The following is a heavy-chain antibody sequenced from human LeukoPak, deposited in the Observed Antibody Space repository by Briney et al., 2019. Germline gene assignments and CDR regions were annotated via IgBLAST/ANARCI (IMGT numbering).Heavy chain of an antibody. CDR2: IYHSGST. CDR3: ARDQRGLLWFGEPSYYFDY. D-gene: IGHD3-10*01. J-gene: IGHJ4*02. Sequence: SETLSLTCAVSGYSISSGYYWGRIRQPPGKGLEWIGSIYHSGSTYYNPSLKSRVTVSVDTSKNQFSLKLSSMTAADTAVYYCARDQRGLLWFGEPSYYFDYWGQGTLVTVSS. V-gene: IGHV4-38-2*02. CDR1: GYSISSGYY.